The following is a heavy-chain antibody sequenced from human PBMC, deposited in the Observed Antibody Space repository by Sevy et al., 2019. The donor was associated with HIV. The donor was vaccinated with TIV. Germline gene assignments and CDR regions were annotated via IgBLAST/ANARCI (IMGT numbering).Heavy chain of an antibody. V-gene: IGHV1-69*13. CDR3: ARERGDTAIDY. J-gene: IGHJ4*02. CDR1: GDTFSSYA. CDR2: IIPIFGTA. D-gene: IGHD5-18*01. Sequence: ASVKVSCKASGDTFSSYAISWVRQAPGQGLEWMGGIIPIFGTANYAQKFQGRVTITADESTSTAYMELSSLRSEDTAVYYCARERGDTAIDYWGQGTLVTVSS.